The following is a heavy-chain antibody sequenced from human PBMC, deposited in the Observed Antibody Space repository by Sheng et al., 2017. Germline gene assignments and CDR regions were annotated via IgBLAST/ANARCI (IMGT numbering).Heavy chain of an antibody. Sequence: QVQLVQSGAEVKKPGASVKVSCKASGYTFTSYGISWVRQAPGQGLEWMGWISAYNGNTNYAQKLQGRVTMTTDTSTSTAYMELRSLRSDDTAVYYCARDLKKAGFYDSSGYYYPPFDYWGQGTLVTVSS. V-gene: IGHV1-18*01. CDR2: ISAYNGNT. CDR3: ARDLKKAGFYDSSGYYYPPFDY. D-gene: IGHD3-22*01. CDR1: GYTFTSYG. J-gene: IGHJ4*02.